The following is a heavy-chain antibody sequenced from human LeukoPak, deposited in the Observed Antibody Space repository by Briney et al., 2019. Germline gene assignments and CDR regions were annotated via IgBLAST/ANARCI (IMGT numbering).Heavy chain of an antibody. Sequence: GGSLRLSCAASGFNFKNYWMHWVRQAPGKGLEWVSRIISDGSSTTYADSVKGRFTISRDNAKDTLYLQMNSLRVEDTAVYYCARTPHGGLDYWGQGTLVTVSS. CDR3: ARTPHGGLDY. CDR2: IISDGSST. V-gene: IGHV3-74*01. CDR1: GFNFKNYW. J-gene: IGHJ4*02. D-gene: IGHD3-16*01.